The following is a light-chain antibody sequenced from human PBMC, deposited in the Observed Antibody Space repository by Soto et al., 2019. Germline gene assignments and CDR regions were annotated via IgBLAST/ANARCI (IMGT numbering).Light chain of an antibody. CDR2: DAS. CDR3: QQRSNWPPT. CDR1: QSVSNK. Sequence: EILITQSPATLSVSPGERATLSCRASQSVSNKLAWYQQKPGQSPRILPYDASNRDTGIPARFSGSGSGTDFTLPISRLEPEDFEVYYCQQRSNWPPTFGQGTRLEIK. J-gene: IGKJ5*01. V-gene: IGKV3-11*01.